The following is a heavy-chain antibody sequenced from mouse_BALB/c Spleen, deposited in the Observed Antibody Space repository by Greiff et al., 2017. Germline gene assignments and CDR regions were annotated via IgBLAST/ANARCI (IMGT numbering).Heavy chain of an antibody. CDR3: ARGFDY. J-gene: IGHJ2*01. Sequence: QVQLQQPGAELVKPGAPVKLSCKASGYTFTSYWMNWVKQRPGRGLEWIGRIDPSDSETHYNQKFKDKATLTVDKSSSTAYIQLSSLTSEDSAVYYCARGFDYWGQGTTLTVSS. V-gene: IGHV1-69*02. CDR1: GYTFTSYW. CDR2: IDPSDSET.